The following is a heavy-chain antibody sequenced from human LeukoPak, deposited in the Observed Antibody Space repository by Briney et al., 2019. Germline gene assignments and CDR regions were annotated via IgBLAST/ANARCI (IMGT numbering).Heavy chain of an antibody. CDR1: GGTFSSYA. CDR3: ATIRVEGDIVVVPAAMRPDPAFDY. V-gene: IGHV1-69*10. D-gene: IGHD2-2*01. J-gene: IGHJ4*02. CDR2: IIPIFGIA. Sequence: SVKVSCKASGGTFSSYAISWVRQAPGQGLEWMGGIIPIFGIANYAQKFQGRVTITADKSTSTAYMELSSLRSEDTAVYYCATIRVEGDIVVVPAAMRPDPAFDYWGQGTLVTVSS.